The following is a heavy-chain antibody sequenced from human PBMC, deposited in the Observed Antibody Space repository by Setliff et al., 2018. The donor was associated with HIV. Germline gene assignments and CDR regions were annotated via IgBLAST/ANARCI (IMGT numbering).Heavy chain of an antibody. CDR1: GFTFSNYA. V-gene: IGHV3-23*01. J-gene: IGHJ3*02. CDR3: AKVALPLGSESDAFDI. CDR2: ISGSAGTT. D-gene: IGHD2-15*01. Sequence: PGGSLRLSCAASGFTFSNYAMSWVRQAPGKGLEWVSGISGSAGTTYYADSVKGRFTISRDNSKNTLFLQMNSLRAEDTAVYYCAKVALPLGSESDAFDIWGQGTMVTVSS.